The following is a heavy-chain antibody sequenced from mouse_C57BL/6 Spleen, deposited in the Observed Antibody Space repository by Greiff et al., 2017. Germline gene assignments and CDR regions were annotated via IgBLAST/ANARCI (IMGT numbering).Heavy chain of an antibody. J-gene: IGHJ2*01. Sequence: VQLQQSGAELVKPGASVKLSCKASGYTFTEYTIHWVKQRSGQGLEWIGWFYPGSGSIKYNAKFKDKATLTADKSSSTVYMVLSRLTSEVTAVYFCARHEVNYVYDGYFAYWGQGTTLTVSS. CDR3: ARHEVNYVYDGYFAY. CDR2: FYPGSGSI. CDR1: GYTFTEYT. D-gene: IGHD2-2*01. V-gene: IGHV1-62-2*01.